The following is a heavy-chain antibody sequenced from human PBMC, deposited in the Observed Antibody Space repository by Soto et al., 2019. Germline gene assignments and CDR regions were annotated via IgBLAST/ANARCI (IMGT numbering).Heavy chain of an antibody. CDR1: GFTFDDYS. CDR3: EKDIVPRIAARAIYDYGMDV. V-gene: IGHV3-43D*04. Sequence: SGGSLRLSGAASGFTFDDYSIHWVRQAPWKGLEWVSLISWDGASTYYADSVKGRFTISRDNSKNSLYLQMNGLGAEDTALYYCEKDIVPRIAARAIYDYGMDVCGQGTTVTVSS. J-gene: IGHJ6*02. D-gene: IGHD6-6*01. CDR2: ISWDGAST.